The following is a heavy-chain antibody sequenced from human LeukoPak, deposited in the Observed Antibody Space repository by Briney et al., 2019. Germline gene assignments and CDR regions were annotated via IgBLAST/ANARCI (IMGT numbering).Heavy chain of an antibody. CDR1: GGSISSYY. CDR3: ARSRSRAEFGY. D-gene: IGHD3-10*01. J-gene: IGHJ4*02. CDR2: IYYSGST. Sequence: SETLSLTCTVSGGSISSYYWSWIRQPPGKGLEWIGYIYYSGSTNYNPSLKSRVTISVDTSKNQFSLKLSSVTAADTAVYYCARSRSRAEFGYWGQGTLVTVSS. V-gene: IGHV4-59*08.